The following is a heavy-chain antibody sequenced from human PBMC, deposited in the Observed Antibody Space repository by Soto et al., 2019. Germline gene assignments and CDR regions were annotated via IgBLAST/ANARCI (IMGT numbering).Heavy chain of an antibody. J-gene: IGHJ5*02. CDR1: GYSFSIYC. Sequence: GESLKISCNGSGYSFSIYCIGLVLQMPGKGLEWMGIIYPGDSDTRYSPSFQGQVTISADKSISTAYLQWSSLKASDTAMYYCARQDCSSSSCLLDPWGQGTLVTVSS. CDR2: IYPGDSDT. D-gene: IGHD2-2*01. V-gene: IGHV5-51*01. CDR3: ARQDCSSSSCLLDP.